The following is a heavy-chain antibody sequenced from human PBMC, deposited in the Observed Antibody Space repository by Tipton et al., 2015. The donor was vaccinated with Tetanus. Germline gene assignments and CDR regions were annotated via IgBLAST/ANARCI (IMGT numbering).Heavy chain of an antibody. CDR2: ISSSSSYI. V-gene: IGHV3-21*04. D-gene: IGHD2-2*01. J-gene: IGHJ6*02. Sequence: SLRLSCAASGFTFSSYSMNWVRQAPGKGLEWVSSISSSSSYIYYADSVKGRFTISRDNAKNSLYLQMNSLRAEDTAVYYCARGQDIVVVPAAINYGMDVWGQGTTVTVSS. CDR1: GFTFSSYS. CDR3: ARGQDIVVVPAAINYGMDV.